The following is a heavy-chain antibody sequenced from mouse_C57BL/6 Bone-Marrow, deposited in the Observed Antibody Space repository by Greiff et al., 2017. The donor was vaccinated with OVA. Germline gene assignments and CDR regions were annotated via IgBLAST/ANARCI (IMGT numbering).Heavy chain of an antibody. J-gene: IGHJ3*01. CDR3: ARPCLAY. D-gene: IGHD6-1*01. CDR1: GYTFTDYY. CDR2: INPNNGGT. Sequence: VQLQQSGPELVKPGASVKISCKASGYTFTDYYMNWVKQSHGKSLEWIGDINPNNGGTSYNQKFKGKATLTVDKSSSTAYMELRSLTSEDSAVYYCARPCLAYWGQGTLVTVSA. V-gene: IGHV1-26*01.